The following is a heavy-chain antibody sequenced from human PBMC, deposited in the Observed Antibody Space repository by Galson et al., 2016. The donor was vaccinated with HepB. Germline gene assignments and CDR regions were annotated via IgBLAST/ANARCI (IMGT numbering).Heavy chain of an antibody. D-gene: IGHD2-2*01. V-gene: IGHV3-7*01. CDR1: GFTFNRFW. CDR2: IEDDGSQK. CDR3: ARGDCTSRFCYTIWFDP. J-gene: IGHJ5*02. Sequence: SLRLSCAGSGFTFNRFWMSWVRQSPGEGLEWVANIEDDGSQKYYADSVKGRFIISRDNARRSVFLQMNSLRVDDTAVYYCARGDCTSRFCYTIWFDPWGQGTQVTVSS.